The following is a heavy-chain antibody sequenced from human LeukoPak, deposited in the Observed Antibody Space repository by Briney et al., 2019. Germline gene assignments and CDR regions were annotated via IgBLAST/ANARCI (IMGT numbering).Heavy chain of an antibody. J-gene: IGHJ4*02. V-gene: IGHV3-23*01. CDR3: AKEDAPFAGFLTTFDY. D-gene: IGHD3-9*01. Sequence: GGSLRLSCAASGFTFNSYGMSWVRQAPGKGLEWVSGISGSGGRTYYADSVKGRFTISRDNSKNTLYLQMNSLRAEDTAVYYCAKEDAPFAGFLTTFDYWGQGTLVTVSS. CDR1: GFTFNSYG. CDR2: ISGSGGRT.